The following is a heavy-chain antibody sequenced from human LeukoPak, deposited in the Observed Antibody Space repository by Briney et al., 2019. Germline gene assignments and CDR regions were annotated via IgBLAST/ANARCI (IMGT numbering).Heavy chain of an antibody. CDR1: GGSISRYY. CDR3: ARGRVPELSYYYYGMDV. CDR2: IYYSGST. V-gene: IGHV4-59*01. Sequence: AETLSLTSTVSGGSISRYYWSWIRQPPGKGLEWIGYIYYSGSTNYNPSLKSRVTISVDTSKNQFSLKLSSVTAADTAVYYCARGRVPELSYYYYGMDVWGQGTTVTVSS. J-gene: IGHJ6*02. D-gene: IGHD5-24*01.